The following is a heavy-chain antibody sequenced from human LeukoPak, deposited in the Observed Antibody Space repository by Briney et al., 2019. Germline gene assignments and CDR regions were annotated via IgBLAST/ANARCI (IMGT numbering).Heavy chain of an antibody. D-gene: IGHD6-6*01. Sequence: GGSLRLSCAASGFTLSSYWMSWVRQAPGEGLEWVANIKQDGSEKDYVDSVKGRFTISRDNAKNSLYLQMNSLRAEDTAVYYCAGYSRSSGWFDPWGQGTLVTVSS. CDR1: GFTLSSYW. J-gene: IGHJ5*02. CDR2: IKQDGSEK. V-gene: IGHV3-7*01. CDR3: AGYSRSSGWFDP.